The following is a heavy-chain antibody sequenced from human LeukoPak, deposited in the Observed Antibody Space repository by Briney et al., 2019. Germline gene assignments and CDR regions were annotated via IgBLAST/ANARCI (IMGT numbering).Heavy chain of an antibody. Sequence: GGSLRLTCVASGINFSSDSINWVRQAPGKGLEWVSYISSSSRTIYYADSVKGRFTISRDNAKNSLYLQMNSLRVEDTAIYYCARDPMWVEAFNPWGQGTMVTVSS. D-gene: IGHD1-26*01. CDR2: ISSSSRTI. V-gene: IGHV3-48*04. CDR3: ARDPMWVEAFNP. CDR1: GINFSSDS. J-gene: IGHJ3*01.